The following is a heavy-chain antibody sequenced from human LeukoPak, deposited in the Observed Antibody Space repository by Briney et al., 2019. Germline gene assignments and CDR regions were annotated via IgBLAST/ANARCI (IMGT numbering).Heavy chain of an antibody. J-gene: IGHJ4*02. V-gene: IGHV1-69*13. CDR3: ARDRDGSGSCFDY. CDR2: IIPIFGTA. Sequence: ASVKVSCKASGGTFSSYAISWVRQAPGQGLEWMGGIIPIFGTANYAQKFQGRVTITADESTSTAYMELSSLRSEDTAVYYCARDRDGSGSCFDYWGQGTLVTVSS. D-gene: IGHD3-10*01. CDR1: GGTFSSYA.